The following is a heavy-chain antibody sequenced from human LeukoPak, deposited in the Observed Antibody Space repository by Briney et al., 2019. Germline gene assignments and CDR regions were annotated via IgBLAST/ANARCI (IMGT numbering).Heavy chain of an antibody. J-gene: IGHJ6*02. CDR2: INHNGST. V-gene: IGHV4-34*01. Sequence: TETLSLTCAVYGGTFSRYYWSWIRQPPGKGLEWFGEINHNGSTNYNPSIQSRVTTSVATTKNQFSLKLSSVTAADAALYSSARGLWLRELHYGMDVWGQGTTVTVSS. CDR3: ARGLWLRELHYGMDV. CDR1: GGTFSRYY. D-gene: IGHD3-10*01.